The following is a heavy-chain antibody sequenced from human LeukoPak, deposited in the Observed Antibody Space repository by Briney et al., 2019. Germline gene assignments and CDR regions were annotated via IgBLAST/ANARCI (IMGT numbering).Heavy chain of an antibody. D-gene: IGHD2-2*01. CDR1: GDSVSSNNAA. CDR3: ASLYCSSTSCWYYYYYYMDV. Sequence: SQTLSLTCVISGDSVSSNNAAWNWIRQSPSRGLEWLGRTHYRSKWYTDYAVSVKSRITINPDTSKNQFSLKLSSVTAADTAVYYCASLYCSSTSCWYYYYYYMDVWGKGTTVTISS. J-gene: IGHJ6*03. V-gene: IGHV6-1*01. CDR2: THYRSKWYT.